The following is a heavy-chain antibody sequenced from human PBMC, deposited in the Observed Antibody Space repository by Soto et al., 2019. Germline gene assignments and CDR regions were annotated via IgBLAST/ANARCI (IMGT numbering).Heavy chain of an antibody. V-gene: IGHV3-33*01. CDR1: GFTFSSYG. D-gene: IGHD3-3*01. Sequence: ESGGGVVQPGRSLRLSCAASGFTFSSYGMHWVRQAPGKGLEWVAVIWYDGSNKYYADSVKGRFTISRDNSKNTLYLQMNSLRAEDTAGYYCARDASGYYEDGDAFDIWGQGTMVTVSS. J-gene: IGHJ3*02. CDR2: IWYDGSNK. CDR3: ARDASGYYEDGDAFDI.